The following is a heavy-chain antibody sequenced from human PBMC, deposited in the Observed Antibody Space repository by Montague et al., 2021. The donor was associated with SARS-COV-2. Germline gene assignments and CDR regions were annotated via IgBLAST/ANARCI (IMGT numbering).Heavy chain of an antibody. Sequence: YYSESTYYNPSLKSRVTISVDTAKNKFSMQLSSVTAAYTAVYYCARDPRVVLAATLNNWFDPWGKGTLVTVSS. V-gene: IGHV4-39*07. J-gene: IGHJ5*02. CDR2: YYSEST. CDR3: ARDPRVVLAATLNNWFDP. D-gene: IGHD2-15*01.